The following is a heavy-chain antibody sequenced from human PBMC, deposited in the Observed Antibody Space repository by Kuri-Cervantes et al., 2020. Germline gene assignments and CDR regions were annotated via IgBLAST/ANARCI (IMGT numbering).Heavy chain of an antibody. V-gene: IGHV1-2*02. CDR2: INPHSGGA. J-gene: IGHJ4*02. CDR1: GYPFTGYY. Sequence: SVKVSCKASGYPFTGYYIHWVRQAPGQGLEWMGWINPHSGGANYAQKFKSRVTITRDTSISTVYMDLRRLRSDDTAVYYCATDLVGNYVAFDYWGQGTLVTVSS. CDR3: ATDLVGNYVAFDY. D-gene: IGHD1-7*01.